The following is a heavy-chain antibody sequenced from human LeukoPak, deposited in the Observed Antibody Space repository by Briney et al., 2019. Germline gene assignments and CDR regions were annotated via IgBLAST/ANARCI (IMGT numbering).Heavy chain of an antibody. V-gene: IGHV3-30*03. Sequence: GGSLRLSCAASGFTFNNFGMHWVRQAPGKGLEWVAVISYDGSNKYYADSVKGRFTISRDNSKNTLYLQMNSLRAEDTAVYYCARDGGNPGNYYYYGMDVWGQGTTVTVSS. J-gene: IGHJ6*02. CDR2: ISYDGSNK. CDR1: GFTFNNFG. D-gene: IGHD4-23*01. CDR3: ARDGGNPGNYYYYGMDV.